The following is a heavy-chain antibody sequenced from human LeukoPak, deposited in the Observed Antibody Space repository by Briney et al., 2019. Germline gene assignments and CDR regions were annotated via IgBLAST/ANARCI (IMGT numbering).Heavy chain of an antibody. J-gene: IGHJ4*02. D-gene: IGHD3-22*01. CDR2: IRYDGVNK. Sequence: GGSLRLSCVASGFTFSSYPMHWVRQAPGKGLEWVAVIRYDGVNKYYADSVRGRFTISRDDSKNTLYLQMNSLRGEDTAVYYCARDFLIGAPDYFDYWGKGTLVSVSS. V-gene: IGHV3-30-3*01. CDR1: GFTFSSYP. CDR3: ARDFLIGAPDYFDY.